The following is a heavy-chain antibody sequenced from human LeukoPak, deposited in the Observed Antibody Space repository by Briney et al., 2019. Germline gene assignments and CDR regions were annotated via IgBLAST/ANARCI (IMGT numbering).Heavy chain of an antibody. D-gene: IGHD6-13*01. CDR3: ARVGSSSLYYFDY. CDR2: ISCSSSYI. J-gene: IGHJ4*02. Sequence: GGSLRLSCAASGFTFSSYSMHWVRQAPGKGLEGVSPISCSSSYIYYADSVKGRFTISRDNAKNPLYLQMNSLRDEDTAVYYCARVGSSSLYYFDYWGQGTLVTVS. V-gene: IGHV3-21*01. CDR1: GFTFSSYS.